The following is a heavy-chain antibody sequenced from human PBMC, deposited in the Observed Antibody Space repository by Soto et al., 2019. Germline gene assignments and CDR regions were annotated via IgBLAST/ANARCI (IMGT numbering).Heavy chain of an antibody. CDR1: GFTFSNYE. V-gene: IGHV3-48*03. D-gene: IGHD3-3*01. CDR2: ISPSGTTI. CDR3: ARDATSDDIWSGYSYGMDV. Sequence: EVEMVESGGDLVQPGGSLRLSCAASGFTFSNYEMNWVRQSPGKGLEWVSYISPSGTTIYYAEFVKGRFTISRDNVKNSLYLQMNSLRDEDTAVYHCARDATSDDIWSGYSYGMDVWGQGTTVTVSS. J-gene: IGHJ6*02.